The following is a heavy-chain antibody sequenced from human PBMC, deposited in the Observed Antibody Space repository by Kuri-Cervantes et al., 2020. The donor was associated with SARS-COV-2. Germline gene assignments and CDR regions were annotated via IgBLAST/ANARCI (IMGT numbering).Heavy chain of an antibody. D-gene: IGHD3-22*01. CDR2: ISSSSTI. J-gene: IGHJ3*02. V-gene: IGHV3-48*01. CDR1: GFTFSSYS. CDR3: AKELMYASSGYHYRPWACDI. Sequence: GESLKISCAASGFTFSSYSMNWVRQAPGKGLEWVSYISSSSTIYYADSVKGRFTISRDNAKNSLYLQMNSLRAEDTAVYYCAKELMYASSGYHYRPWACDIWGQGTMVTVSS.